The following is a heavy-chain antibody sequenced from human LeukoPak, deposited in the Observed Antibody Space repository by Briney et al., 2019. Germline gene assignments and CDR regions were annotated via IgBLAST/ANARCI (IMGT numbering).Heavy chain of an antibody. CDR3: ALQNDSSPFDY. Sequence: GGSLRLSCAVSGFTVSSNYMSWVRQAPGKGLEWVSVIYSGGSTDYADSVEGRFTISRDNSKNTLYLQMNSLRAEDTAVYYCALQNDSSPFDYWGQGTLVTVSS. CDR2: IYSGGST. CDR1: GFTVSSNY. J-gene: IGHJ4*02. V-gene: IGHV3-53*01. D-gene: IGHD3-22*01.